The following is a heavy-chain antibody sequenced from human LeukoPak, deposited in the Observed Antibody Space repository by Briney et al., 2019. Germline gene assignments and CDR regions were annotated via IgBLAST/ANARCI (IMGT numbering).Heavy chain of an antibody. CDR2: IYSGGST. D-gene: IGHD6-13*01. CDR1: GFTVSSNY. CDR3: AKAGYSSSWSFDY. J-gene: IGHJ4*02. V-gene: IGHV3-66*01. Sequence: PGGSLRLSCAASGFTVSSNYMSWVRQAPGKGLEWVSVIYSGGSTYYADSVKGRFTISRDNSKNTLYLQMNSLRAEDTAVYYCAKAGYSSSWSFDYWGQGTLVTVSS.